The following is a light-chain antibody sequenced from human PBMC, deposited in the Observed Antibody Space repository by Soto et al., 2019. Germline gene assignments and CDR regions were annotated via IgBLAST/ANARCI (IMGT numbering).Light chain of an antibody. V-gene: IGLV2-23*01. J-gene: IGLJ1*01. CDR2: EGS. CDR1: SSDVGSYNF. Sequence: QSALTQPASVSGSPGLSITISCTGTSSDVGSYNFVSWYQQHPGKAPKLMIYEGSKRPSGVSNRFSGSKSGNTASLTISGLQAEDEADYYCCSYAGSSTWVFGTGTKLTVL. CDR3: CSYAGSSTWV.